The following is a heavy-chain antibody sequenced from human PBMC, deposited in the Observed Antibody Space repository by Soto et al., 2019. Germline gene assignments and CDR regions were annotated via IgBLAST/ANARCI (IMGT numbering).Heavy chain of an antibody. D-gene: IGHD6-19*01. CDR3: VRDFRGAVAGSEFDH. CDR1: GFSFVSYW. J-gene: IGHJ4*02. Sequence: EVQLAESGGGLVLTGGSLRLSCAASGFSFVSYWMHWVAKFPGEGLAWASRINGNADNSDYADSVKGRFTISRDNAMNRLYLQMDSLRADDTGVYYCVRDFRGAVAGSEFDHWGQGTLVTVSS. CDR2: INGNADNS. V-gene: IGHV3-74*01.